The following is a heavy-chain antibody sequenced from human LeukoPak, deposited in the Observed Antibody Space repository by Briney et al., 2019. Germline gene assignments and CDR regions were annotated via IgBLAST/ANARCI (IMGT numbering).Heavy chain of an antibody. V-gene: IGHV4-39*01. CDR2: IYYTGST. Sequence: SETLSLTCSVSRGSISSGSYYWGWIRQPPGKGLEWIASIYYTGSTYYNPSLKSRVAISEDKSKNQFSLRLSSVTAADMAVYYCARHGHSYGYVDYWGQGTLVTVSS. D-gene: IGHD5-18*01. J-gene: IGHJ4*02. CDR3: ARHGHSYGYVDY. CDR1: RGSISSGSYY.